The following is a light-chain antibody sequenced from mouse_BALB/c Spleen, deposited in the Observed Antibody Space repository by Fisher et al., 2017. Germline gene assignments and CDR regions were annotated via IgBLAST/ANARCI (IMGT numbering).Light chain of an antibody. CDR3: HQYHRSPYT. V-gene: IGKV4-68*01. J-gene: IGKJ2*01. CDR1: SSVSY. CDR2: LTS. Sequence: IVLTQTPALMAASPGEKVTMTCSASSSVSYMYWYQQKPRSSPKPWIYLTSNLASGVPARFSGSGSGTSFSFTINSMEAEDAATYYCHQYHRSPYTFGGGTKLEIK.